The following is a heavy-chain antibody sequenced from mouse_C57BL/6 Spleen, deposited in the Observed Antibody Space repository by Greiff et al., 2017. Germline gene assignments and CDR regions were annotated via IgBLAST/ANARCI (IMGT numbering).Heavy chain of an antibody. CDR2: ISYDGSN. V-gene: IGHV3-6*01. D-gene: IGHD2-3*01. CDR1: GYSITSGYY. CDR3: AREEMAPFAY. Sequence: DVQLQESGPGLVKPSQSLSLTCSVTGYSITSGYYWNWIRQFPGNKLEWMGYISYDGSNNYNPSLKNRISITRDTSKNQFFLKLNSVTTEDTATYYCAREEMAPFAYWGQGTLVTVSA. J-gene: IGHJ3*01.